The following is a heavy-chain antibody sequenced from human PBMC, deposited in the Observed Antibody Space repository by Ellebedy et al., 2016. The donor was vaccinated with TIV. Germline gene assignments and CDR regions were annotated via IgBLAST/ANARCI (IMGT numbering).Heavy chain of an antibody. J-gene: IGHJ4*02. Sequence: GESLKISCAVSGFTFSSYWMSWVRQAPGKGLEWVANIKQDGSEKYYVDSVKGRFTISRDNAKNSLYLQMNSLRAEDTAVYYCVGLRAGEFDYWGQGTLVTVSS. CDR3: VGLRAGEFDY. CDR2: IKQDGSEK. V-gene: IGHV3-7*01. CDR1: GFTFSSYW. D-gene: IGHD3-16*01.